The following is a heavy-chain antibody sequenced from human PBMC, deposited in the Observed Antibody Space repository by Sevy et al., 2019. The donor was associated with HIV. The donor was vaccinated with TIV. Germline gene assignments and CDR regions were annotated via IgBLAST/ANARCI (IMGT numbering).Heavy chain of an antibody. Sequence: GGSLRLSCAASGFTFSSYGMHWVRQAPGKGLEWVAVISYDGSNKYYADSVKGRFTSSRDNSKNTLYLQMNSRRAEDTAVYYCAKDGCISTSCYRNNWYYYYGMDVWGQGTTVTVSS. D-gene: IGHD2-2*01. V-gene: IGHV3-30*18. CDR3: AKDGCISTSCYRNNWYYYYGMDV. CDR1: GFTFSSYG. CDR2: ISYDGSNK. J-gene: IGHJ6*01.